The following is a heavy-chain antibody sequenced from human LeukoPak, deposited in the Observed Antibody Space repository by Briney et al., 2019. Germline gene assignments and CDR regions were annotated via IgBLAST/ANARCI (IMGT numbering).Heavy chain of an antibody. CDR3: ARSCLRAAVYYYYMDV. V-gene: IGHV3-48*01. CDR1: GFTFSSYS. Sequence: GGSLRLSCAASGFTFSSYSMNWVRQAPGKGLEWVSYISSSSSTIYYADSVKGRFTISRDNAKNSLYLQMNSLRAEDTAVYYCARSCLRAAVYYYYMDVWGKGTTVTVSS. D-gene: IGHD5/OR15-5a*01. J-gene: IGHJ6*03. CDR2: ISSSSSTI.